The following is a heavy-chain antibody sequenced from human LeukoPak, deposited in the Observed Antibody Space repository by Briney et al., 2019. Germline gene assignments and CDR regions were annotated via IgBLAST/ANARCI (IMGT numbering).Heavy chain of an antibody. V-gene: IGHV3-23*01. J-gene: IGHJ3*02. Sequence: QPGGSLRLSCAASGFTFSSYAMSWVRQAPGKGLEWVSAIRDSGGSTYYADSVKGRFTISRDNAKNSLYLQMNSLRAEDTAVYYCARDRLGIAAFDIWGQGTMVTVSS. CDR1: GFTFSSYA. CDR2: IRDSGGST. CDR3: ARDRLGIAAFDI. D-gene: IGHD7-27*01.